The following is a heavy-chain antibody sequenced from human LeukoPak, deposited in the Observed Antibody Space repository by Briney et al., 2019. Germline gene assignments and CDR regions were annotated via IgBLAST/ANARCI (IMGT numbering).Heavy chain of an antibody. CDR3: ARSIVVVPAAFDY. Sequence: TSETLSLTCAVSGVSISSSNWWSWVRQPPGKGLEWIGEIYHSGSTNYNPSLKSRVTISVDKSKNQFSLKLSSVTAADTAVYYCARSIVVVPAAFDYWGQGTLVTVSS. V-gene: IGHV4-4*02. CDR2: IYHSGST. CDR1: GVSISSSNW. D-gene: IGHD2-2*01. J-gene: IGHJ4*02.